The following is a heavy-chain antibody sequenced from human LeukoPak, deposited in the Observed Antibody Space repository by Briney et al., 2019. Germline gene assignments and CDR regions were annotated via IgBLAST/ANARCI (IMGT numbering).Heavy chain of an antibody. V-gene: IGHV3-23*01. J-gene: IGHJ6*02. CDR1: GFSFSTSP. D-gene: IGHD5-12*01. CDR3: AKTHYDLLDV. CDR2: MNNGPGAS. Sequence: GGSLRLSCAASGFSFSTSPMSWVRQPPGKGLEWVSAMNNGPGASFYRDSVRGRFTISRDDSKSTLYLQMNSLRAEDTGTYYCAKTHYDLLDVWGQGTTVTVSS.